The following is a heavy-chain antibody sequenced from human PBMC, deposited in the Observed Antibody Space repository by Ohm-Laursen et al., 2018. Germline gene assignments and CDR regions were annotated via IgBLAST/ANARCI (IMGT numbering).Heavy chain of an antibody. CDR3: ARDAVAAADIDY. CDR2: ISSSGSS. J-gene: IGHJ4*02. D-gene: IGHD6-13*01. V-gene: IGHV4-4*07. CDR1: GGSMNNYF. Sequence: SQTLSLTCTVSGGSMNNYFWTWIRQPAGKGLEWIGRISSSGSSNYNPSLKSRVTMSVDPSKSQFSLNLSSVTAADTAVYYCARDAVAAADIDYWGQGTLVTVSS.